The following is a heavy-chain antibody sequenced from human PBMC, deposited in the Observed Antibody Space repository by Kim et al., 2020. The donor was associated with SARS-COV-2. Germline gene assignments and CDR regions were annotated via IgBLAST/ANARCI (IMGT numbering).Heavy chain of an antibody. J-gene: IGHJ3*01. Sequence: SETPSLTCTVSGASVNSYYSSWYRQFPGKGLEWIGYIYYSGNTKYNPSLKSRVTISLDRSKNQFSLNLRSVTAADTAIYYCARDANYYDSIFD. D-gene: IGHD3-22*01. CDR1: GASVNSYY. CDR3: ARDANYYDSIFD. CDR2: IYYSGNT. V-gene: IGHV4-59*02.